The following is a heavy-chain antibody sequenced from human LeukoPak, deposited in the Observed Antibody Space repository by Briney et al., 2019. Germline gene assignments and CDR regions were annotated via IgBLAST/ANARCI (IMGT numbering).Heavy chain of an antibody. J-gene: IGHJ4*02. V-gene: IGHV4-31*03. CDR2: IYYSGST. Sequence: PSETLSLTCTVSGGSISSVGYYWHWIRQHPGKGLEWIGYIYYSGSTYSNPPLKSRVTISVATSKNQFSLKLSSVTAADTAVYYCVRSGSGWTDFDYWGQGTLVTVSS. CDR1: GGSISSVGYY. CDR3: VRSGSGWTDFDY. D-gene: IGHD6-19*01.